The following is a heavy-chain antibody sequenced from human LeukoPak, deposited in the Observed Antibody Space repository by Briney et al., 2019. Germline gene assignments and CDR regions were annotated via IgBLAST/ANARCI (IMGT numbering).Heavy chain of an antibody. CDR1: GFTFINYW. J-gene: IGHJ4*02. CDR3: TRENWYIDY. V-gene: IGHV3-7*01. CDR2: IKQDGSEK. Sequence: PGGSLRLSCAASGFTFINYWMSWVRQAPGKGLEWVANIKQDGSEKYYVDSVKDRFTISRDNAKNSLYLQVNSLRAEDAAVYYCTRENWYIDYWGQGNLVTVSS.